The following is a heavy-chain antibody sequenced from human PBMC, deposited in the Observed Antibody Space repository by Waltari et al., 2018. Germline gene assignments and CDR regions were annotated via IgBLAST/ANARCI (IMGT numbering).Heavy chain of an antibody. V-gene: IGHV4-34*01. CDR3: AGPFRYFQH. J-gene: IGHJ1*01. CDR2: INHSGST. CDR1: GGSFSGYY. Sequence: QVQLQQWGAGLLKPSETLSLTCAVYGGSFSGYYWSWIRQPPGKGLERIGEINHSGSTNCNPSRKSRVTISVDAAKNHFSLKLGSVTAADTAVYYCAGPFRYFQHWGQGTLVTVSS.